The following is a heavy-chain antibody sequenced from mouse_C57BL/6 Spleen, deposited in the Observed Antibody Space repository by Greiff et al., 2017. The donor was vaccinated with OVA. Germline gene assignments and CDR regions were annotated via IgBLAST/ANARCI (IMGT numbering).Heavy chain of an antibody. CDR2: IDPETGGT. Sequence: QVQLQQSGAELVRPGASVTLSCKASGYTFTDYEMHWVKQTPVHGLEWIGAIDPETGGTAYNQKFKGKAILTADKSSSTAYMELRSLTSEDSAVYYCTRYGAGVAWFAYWGQGTLVTVSA. V-gene: IGHV1-15*01. J-gene: IGHJ3*01. D-gene: IGHD3-3*01. CDR3: TRYGAGVAWFAY. CDR1: GYTFTDYE.